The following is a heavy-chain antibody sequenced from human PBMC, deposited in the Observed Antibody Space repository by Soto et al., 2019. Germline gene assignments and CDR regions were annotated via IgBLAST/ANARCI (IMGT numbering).Heavy chain of an antibody. J-gene: IGHJ4*02. CDR2: INAGGSNT. CDR3: ATSIPAAMDIVMVVAAYIDY. D-gene: IGHD2-15*01. Sequence: GGSLRLSCVASGFTFTDYWMSWFHQAPGKGLEWVSNINAGGSNTYYADSVKGRFTISRDSAKNTLYLQMNSLRAEDTGVYYCATSIPAAMDIVMVVAAYIDYWGQGTLVTVSS. CDR1: GFTFTDYW. V-gene: IGHV3-7*03.